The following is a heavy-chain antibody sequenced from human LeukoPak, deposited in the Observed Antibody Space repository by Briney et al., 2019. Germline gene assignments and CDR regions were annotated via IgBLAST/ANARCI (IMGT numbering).Heavy chain of an antibody. D-gene: IGHD6-6*01. J-gene: IGHJ6*02. CDR1: GYTFTSYG. CDR3: ARLDEYSSSSRYYGMDV. V-gene: IGHV1-18*01. CDR2: ISAYNGNT. Sequence: ASVKVSCKASGYTFTSYGISWVRQAPGQGLEWMGWISAYNGNTNYAQKLQGRVTMTADESTSTAYMELSSLRSEDTAVYYCARLDEYSSSSRYYGMDVWGQGTTVTVSS.